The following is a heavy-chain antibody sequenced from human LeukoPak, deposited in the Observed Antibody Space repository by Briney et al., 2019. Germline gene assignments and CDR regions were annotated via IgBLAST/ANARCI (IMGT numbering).Heavy chain of an antibody. Sequence: SETLSLTCTVSGXSISSSSYYWGWIRQPPGKGLEWIGSIYYSGSTYYNPSLKSRVTISVDTSKNQFSLKLSSVTAADTAVYYCARDGGSGIGWFDPWGQGILVTVSS. D-gene: IGHD3-10*01. CDR3: ARDGGSGIGWFDP. J-gene: IGHJ5*02. CDR2: IYYSGST. CDR1: GXSISSSSYY. V-gene: IGHV4-39*02.